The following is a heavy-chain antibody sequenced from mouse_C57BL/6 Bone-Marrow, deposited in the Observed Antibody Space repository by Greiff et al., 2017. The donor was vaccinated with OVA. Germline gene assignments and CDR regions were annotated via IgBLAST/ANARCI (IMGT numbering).Heavy chain of an antibody. D-gene: IGHD2-4*01. V-gene: IGHV1-39*01. CDR2: INPNYGTT. CDR3: AREDDYRAMDY. J-gene: IGHJ4*01. CDR1: GYSFTDYY. Sequence: VQLKESGPELVKPGASVKLSCKASGYSFTDYYMNWVKQSNGQSLEWIGVINPNYGTTSYNQKFKGKATLTVDQSSSTAYMQLNSLTSEDSAVYYCAREDDYRAMDYWGQGTSVTVSS.